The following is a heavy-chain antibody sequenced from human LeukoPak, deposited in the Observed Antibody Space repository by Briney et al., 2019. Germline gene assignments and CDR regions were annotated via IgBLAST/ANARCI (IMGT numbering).Heavy chain of an antibody. J-gene: IGHJ3*02. CDR3: ARAGNQHWYTDAFDI. CDR1: GGSISSYY. Sequence: PSETLSLTCTVSGGSISSYYWSWIRQPAGKGLEWIGRIYTSGSTNYNPSLKSRVTMSVDTSKNQFSLNLSSVTTADTAVYYCARAGNQHWYTDAFDIWGQGTVVTVSS. V-gene: IGHV4-4*07. D-gene: IGHD6-13*01. CDR2: IYTSGST.